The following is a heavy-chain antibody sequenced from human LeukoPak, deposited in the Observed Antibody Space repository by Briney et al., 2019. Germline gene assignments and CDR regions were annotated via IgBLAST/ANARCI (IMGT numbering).Heavy chain of an antibody. Sequence: GGSLRLSCAVSGFTFSKYWMLWVRQAPGKGLESVSRINTDGTVTTYADSVKGRFTVFRDNADNTMFLQVNSVRDEDTAVYYCATKQWLAPPPDSWGQGTPVTVSS. J-gene: IGHJ4*02. V-gene: IGHV3-74*01. D-gene: IGHD6-19*01. CDR3: ATKQWLAPPPDS. CDR2: INTDGTVT. CDR1: GFTFSKYW.